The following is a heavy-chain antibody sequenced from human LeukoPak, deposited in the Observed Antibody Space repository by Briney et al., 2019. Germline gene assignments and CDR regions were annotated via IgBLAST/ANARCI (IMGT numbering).Heavy chain of an antibody. Sequence: GGSLRRSCAASGFTVSSNYMSWVRQAPGEGLEWVSVIYSGGSTYYADSVKGRFTISRDNSKNTLYLQMSSLRAEDTAVYYCAREGYRYAELAYWGQGTLVTVSS. CDR1: GFTVSSNY. J-gene: IGHJ4*02. D-gene: IGHD5-18*01. CDR2: IYSGGST. CDR3: AREGYRYAELAY. V-gene: IGHV3-53*01.